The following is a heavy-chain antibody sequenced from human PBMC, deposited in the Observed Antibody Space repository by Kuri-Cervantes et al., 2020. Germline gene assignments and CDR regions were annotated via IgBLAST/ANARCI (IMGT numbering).Heavy chain of an antibody. Sequence: GESLKISCAASGFTFSSYAMHWVRQAPGKGLEWVAVISYDGSNKYYADSVKGRFTISRDNSKNTLYLQMNSLRAEDTAVYYCARDKGATVSTRRIVVVPVDYWGQGTLVTVS. D-gene: IGHD3-22*01. CDR1: GFTFSSYA. CDR2: ISYDGSNK. J-gene: IGHJ4*02. CDR3: ARDKGATVSTRRIVVVPVDY. V-gene: IGHV3-30-3*01.